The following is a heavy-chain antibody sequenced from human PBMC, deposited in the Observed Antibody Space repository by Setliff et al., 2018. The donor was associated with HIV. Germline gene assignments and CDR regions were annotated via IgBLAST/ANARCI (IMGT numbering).Heavy chain of an antibody. J-gene: IGHJ4*02. CDR2: VYHSGGT. Sequence: SETLSLTCTVSGGSISSFSYYWAWIRQSPGEGLEWIGNVYHSGGTDYNPSLRSRVSISVDTSTNQFSLSLASVTAADTAVYYCTRRFEKWLAFDYWGQGTLVTVSS. CDR1: GGSISSFSYY. CDR3: TRRFEKWLAFDY. V-gene: IGHV4-39*01. D-gene: IGHD6-19*01.